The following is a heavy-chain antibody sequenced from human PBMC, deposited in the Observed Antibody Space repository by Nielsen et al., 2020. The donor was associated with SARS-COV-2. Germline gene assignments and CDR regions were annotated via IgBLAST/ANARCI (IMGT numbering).Heavy chain of an antibody. V-gene: IGHV3-49*04. Sequence: GESLKISCTASGFTFGDYAMSWVRQAPGKGLEWVGFIRSKAYGGTTEYAASVKGRFTISRDDSKSIAYLQMNSLKTEDTAVYYCTRESGWDYHDAFDIWGQGTMVTVSS. D-gene: IGHD1-7*01. J-gene: IGHJ3*02. CDR3: TRESGWDYHDAFDI. CDR2: IRSKAYGGTT. CDR1: GFTFGDYA.